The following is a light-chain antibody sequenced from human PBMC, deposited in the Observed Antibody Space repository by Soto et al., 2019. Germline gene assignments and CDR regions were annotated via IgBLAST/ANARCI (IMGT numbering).Light chain of an antibody. CDR1: KSDIGVYDF. J-gene: IGLJ1*01. CDR3: KSYAGSNTYV. Sequence: QSALTQPPSASGSPGQSATISCTGTKSDIGVYDFVSWYQHHPGKAPRLIIYEVVQRPSGVPDRFSGSKSGNTASLTVSGLRAADEADYFCKSYAGSNTYVFGSGTKVTVL. CDR2: EVV. V-gene: IGLV2-8*01.